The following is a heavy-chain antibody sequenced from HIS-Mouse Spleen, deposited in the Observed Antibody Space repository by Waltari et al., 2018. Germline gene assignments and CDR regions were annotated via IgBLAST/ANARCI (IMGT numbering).Heavy chain of an antibody. CDR1: GGSISSSSYY. J-gene: IGHJ2*01. Sequence: QLQLQESGPGLVKPSETLSLTSPVPGGSISSSSYYWGWIRQPPGKGLEWIGSIYYSGSTYYNPSLKSRVTISVDTSKNQFSLKLSSVTAADTAVYYCAREIPYSSSWYDWYFDLWGRGTLVTVSS. V-gene: IGHV4-39*07. D-gene: IGHD6-13*01. CDR2: IYYSGST. CDR3: AREIPYSSSWYDWYFDL.